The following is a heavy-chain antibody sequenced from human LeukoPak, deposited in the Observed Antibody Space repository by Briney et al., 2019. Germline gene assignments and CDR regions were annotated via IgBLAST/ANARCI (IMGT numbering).Heavy chain of an antibody. CDR2: IIPIFGIA. J-gene: IGHJ6*02. V-gene: IGHV1-69*04. CDR1: GGSFSSYA. Sequence: GASVKVSCKASGGSFSSYAISWVRQAPGQGLEWMGRIIPIFGIATYAQKFQGRVTITADTSTSTAYMELSSMRSEDTAVYYCAKDRGQPLQVPYGMDVWGQGTTVTVSS. D-gene: IGHD3-10*01. CDR3: AKDRGQPLQVPYGMDV.